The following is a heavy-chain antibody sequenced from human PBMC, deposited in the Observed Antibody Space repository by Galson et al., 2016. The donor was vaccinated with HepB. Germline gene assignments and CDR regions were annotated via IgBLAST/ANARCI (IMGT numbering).Heavy chain of an antibody. D-gene: IGHD3-10*01. CDR2: IDPSDSYT. J-gene: IGHJ3*02. Sequence: QSGAEVKKPGESLRISCKGSGYSFTSYWITWVRQMPGKGLEWMGKIDPSDSYTNYSPSFQGHVTISADKSISTAYLQWSSLKASDTAMYYCASWGFTVLRGTKASDAFNIWGQGTMVTVSS. V-gene: IGHV5-10-1*01. CDR1: GYSFTSYW. CDR3: ASWGFTVLRGTKASDAFNI.